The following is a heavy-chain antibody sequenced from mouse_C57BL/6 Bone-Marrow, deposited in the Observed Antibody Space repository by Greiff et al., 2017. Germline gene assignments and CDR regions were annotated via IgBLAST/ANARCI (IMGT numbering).Heavy chain of an antibody. CDR1: GYTFTSYW. CDR3: ARGGYYDVAWFAY. D-gene: IGHD2-4*01. CDR2: IDPSDSET. J-gene: IGHJ3*01. Sequence: QVQLKQPGAELVRPGSSVKLSCKASGYTFTSYWMHWVKQRPIQGLEWIGNIDPSDSETHYNQKFKDKATLTVDKSSSTAYMQLSSLTSEDSAVYYCARGGYYDVAWFAYWGQGTLVTVSA. V-gene: IGHV1-52*01.